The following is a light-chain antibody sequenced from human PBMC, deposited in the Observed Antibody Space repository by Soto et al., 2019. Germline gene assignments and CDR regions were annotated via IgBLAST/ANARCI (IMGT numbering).Light chain of an antibody. J-gene: IGLJ2*01. CDR3: SSYTSSSTVV. CDR1: SSDVGGYNY. CDR2: DVS. V-gene: IGLV2-14*01. Sequence: QSALTQPASVSGSPGQSITISCTGISSDVGGYNYVSWYQQHPGKAPKLTIYDVSNRPSGVSNRFSGSKSGNTASLTISGLQAEDEADYYCSSYTSSSTVVFGGGTKLTVL.